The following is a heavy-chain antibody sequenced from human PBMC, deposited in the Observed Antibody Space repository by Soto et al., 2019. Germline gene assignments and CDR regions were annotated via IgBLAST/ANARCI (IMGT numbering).Heavy chain of an antibody. CDR1: GFTFSNAW. V-gene: IGHV3-15*01. CDR2: IKSKTDGGTT. Sequence: EVQLVESGGGLVKPGGSLRLSCAASGFTFSNAWMSWVRQAPGTGLEWVGRIKSKTDGGTTDYAAPVKGRFTISRDNSKNTLYLQINSLKTEDAAGYYCTPDVAVAGYLDYWGQGTLVTVSS. J-gene: IGHJ4*02. CDR3: TPDVAVAGYLDY. D-gene: IGHD2-21*02.